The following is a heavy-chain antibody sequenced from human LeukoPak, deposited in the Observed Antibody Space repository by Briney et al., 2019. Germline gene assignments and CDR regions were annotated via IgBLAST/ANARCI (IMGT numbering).Heavy chain of an antibody. CDR2: ISGSGGST. Sequence: GGSLRLSCAASGFTFSSYAMSWVRQAPGKGLEWVSAISGSGGSTYYADSVKGRFTVSRDNSKNTLYLQMDSLRAEDTAVYYCAKDTRWLQFDFDYWGQGTLVTVSS. CDR1: GFTFSSYA. V-gene: IGHV3-23*01. J-gene: IGHJ4*02. CDR3: AKDTRWLQFDFDY. D-gene: IGHD5-24*01.